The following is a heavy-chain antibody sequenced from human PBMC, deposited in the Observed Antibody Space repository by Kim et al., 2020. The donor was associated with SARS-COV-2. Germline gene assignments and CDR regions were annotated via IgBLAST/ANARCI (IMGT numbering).Heavy chain of an antibody. CDR1: GFGFSDYS. V-gene: IGHV3-48*02. D-gene: IGHD3-10*01. Sequence: GGSLRLSCMASGFGFSDYSINWVRQAPGKWLEWISFISRTGIDIFQADSVKGRFTVSRDSAKNSVYLQMNSLRDEDTAVYYCGGSRTFWSEDGLDVWGQG. J-gene: IGHJ6*02. CDR3: GGSRTFWSEDGLDV. CDR2: ISRTGIDI.